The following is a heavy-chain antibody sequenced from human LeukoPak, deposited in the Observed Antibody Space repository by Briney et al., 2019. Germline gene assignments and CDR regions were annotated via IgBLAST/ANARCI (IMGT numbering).Heavy chain of an antibody. CDR1: GGSISSSSYY. J-gene: IGHJ4*02. D-gene: IGHD3-22*01. V-gene: IGHV4-39*07. Sequence: SETLSLTCTVSGGSISSSSYYWGWIRQPPGKGLEWIGSIYYSGSTYYNPSLKSRVTISVDTSKNQFSLKLSSVTAADTAVYYCARDRSLGGWLLPRGFDYWGQGTLVTVSS. CDR3: ARDRSLGGWLLPRGFDY. CDR2: IYYSGST.